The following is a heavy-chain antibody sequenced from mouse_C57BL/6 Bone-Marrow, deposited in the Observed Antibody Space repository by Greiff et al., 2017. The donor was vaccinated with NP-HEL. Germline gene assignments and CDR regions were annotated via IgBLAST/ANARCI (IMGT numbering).Heavy chain of an antibody. J-gene: IGHJ2*01. CDR2: ISNGGGST. D-gene: IGHD2-1*01. Sequence: EVKLVESGGGLVQPGGSLKLSCAASGFTFSDYYMYWVRQTPEKRLEWVAYISNGGGSTYYPDTVKGRFTISRDNAKNTLYLQMSRLKSEDTAMYYCARHIYYGKTHYFDYWGQGTTLTVSS. CDR3: ARHIYYGKTHYFDY. V-gene: IGHV5-12*01. CDR1: GFTFSDYY.